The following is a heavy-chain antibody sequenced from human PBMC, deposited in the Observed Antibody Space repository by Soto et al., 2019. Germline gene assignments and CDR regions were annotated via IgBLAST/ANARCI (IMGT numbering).Heavy chain of an antibody. J-gene: IGHJ4*02. CDR1: GYTFTSYG. CDR3: ARDQSQDGYYYGVTDY. Sequence: ASVKVSCKASGYTFTSYGISWVRQAPGQGLEWMGWISAYNGNTNYAQKLQGRVTMTTDTSTSTAYMELRSLRSDDTAVYYCARDQSQDGYYYGVTDYWGQGTLVTVSS. V-gene: IGHV1-18*01. CDR2: ISAYNGNT. D-gene: IGHD5-12*01.